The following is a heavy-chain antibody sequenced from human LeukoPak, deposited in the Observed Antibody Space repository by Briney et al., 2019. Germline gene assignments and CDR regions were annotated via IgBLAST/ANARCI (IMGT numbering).Heavy chain of an antibody. CDR3: ARGTSDYVWGSWNWFDP. D-gene: IGHD3-16*01. Sequence: SETLSLTCTVSGGSISSYYWSWIRQPPGKGLEWIGYNYYSGSTNYNPSLKSRVTISVDTSKNQFSLKLSSVTAADTAVYYCARGTSDYVWGSWNWFDPWGQGTLVTVSS. CDR2: NYYSGST. J-gene: IGHJ5*02. V-gene: IGHV4-59*01. CDR1: GGSISSYY.